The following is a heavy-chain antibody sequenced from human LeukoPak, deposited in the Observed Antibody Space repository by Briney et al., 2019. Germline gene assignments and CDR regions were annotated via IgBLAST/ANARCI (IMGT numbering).Heavy chain of an antibody. D-gene: IGHD3-9*01. CDR3: TRDSPYYDILTGYNDY. CDR1: GFTFGDYA. V-gene: IGHV3-49*04. CDR2: IRSKAYGGTT. J-gene: IGHJ4*02. Sequence: QTGRSLRLSCTASGFTFGDYAMSWVRQAPGKGLEWVGFIRSKAYGGTTEYAASVKGRFTISRDDSKSIAYLQMSSLKTEDTAVYYCTRDSPYYDILTGYNDYWGQGTLVTVSS.